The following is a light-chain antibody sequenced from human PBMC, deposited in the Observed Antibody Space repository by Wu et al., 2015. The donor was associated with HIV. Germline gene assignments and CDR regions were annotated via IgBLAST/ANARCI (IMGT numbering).Light chain of an antibody. V-gene: IGKV1-9*01. CDR1: QGISSF. CDR3: QQYNNYWT. J-gene: IGKJ1*01. CDR2: AAS. Sequence: DIQMTQFPSFLSASVGDRVTITCRASQGISSFLAWYQQKPGKAPKLLIYAASTLQSGVPSRFSGSGSGTEFTLTISSLQPEDFATYYCQQYNNYWTFGQGTKVEIK.